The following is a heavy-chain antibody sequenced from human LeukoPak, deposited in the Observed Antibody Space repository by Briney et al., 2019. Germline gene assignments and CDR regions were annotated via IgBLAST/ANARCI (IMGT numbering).Heavy chain of an antibody. CDR1: GFNFRNYW. CDR3: ARDPGSYYGSGSRYYYYYYMDV. CDR2: IKQDGSEK. V-gene: IGHV3-7*01. J-gene: IGHJ6*03. D-gene: IGHD3-10*01. Sequence: GGSLRLSCAASGFNFRNYWLSWVRQAPGKGLEWVANIKQDGSEKYYVDSVKGRFTISRDNAKNSLYLQMNSLRAEDTAVYYCARDPGSYYGSGSRYYYYYYMDVWGKGTTVTVSS.